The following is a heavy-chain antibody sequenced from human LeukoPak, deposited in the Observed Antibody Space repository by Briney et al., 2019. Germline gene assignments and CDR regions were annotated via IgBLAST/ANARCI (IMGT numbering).Heavy chain of an antibody. D-gene: IGHD4-17*01. CDR3: ARETLTISRWFDP. CDR2: IYYSGST. Sequence: PSETLSLTCSVSGGSINSYYWSWIRQPPGKGLEWIGYIYYSGSTYYNPSLKSRVTISVDTSKNQFSLKLTSVTAADTAVYYCARETLTISRWFDPWGQGTLVTVSS. CDR1: GGSINSYY. V-gene: IGHV4-59*12. J-gene: IGHJ5*02.